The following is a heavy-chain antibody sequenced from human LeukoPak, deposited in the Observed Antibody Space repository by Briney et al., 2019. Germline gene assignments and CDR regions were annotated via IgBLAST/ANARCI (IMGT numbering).Heavy chain of an antibody. Sequence: GGSLRLSCAASGFTFSRYWMTWVRQAPGKGLEWVANISPDGSQEFYVDSVRGRFTISRDNAQNSLYLQIHSLRAEDTGVYYCASQPSAVAGNYWGQGTLVTVSS. D-gene: IGHD6-19*01. CDR2: ISPDGSQE. V-gene: IGHV3-7*02. J-gene: IGHJ4*02. CDR3: ASQPSAVAGNY. CDR1: GFTFSRYW.